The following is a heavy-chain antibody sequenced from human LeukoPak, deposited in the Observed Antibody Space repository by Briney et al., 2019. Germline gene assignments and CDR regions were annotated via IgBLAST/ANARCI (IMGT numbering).Heavy chain of an antibody. D-gene: IGHD3-22*01. J-gene: IGHJ5*02. V-gene: IGHV4-61*02. Sequence: SQTLSLTCTVSAGSISGGSYYWSWIRQPAGKGLEWIALTYTSGSTNYNPSLKSRVTISVDTSKNQFSLKLSSVTAADTAVYYCARGYYDSSGYPNWFDPWGQGTLVTVSS. CDR1: AGSISGGSYY. CDR2: TYTSGST. CDR3: ARGYYDSSGYPNWFDP.